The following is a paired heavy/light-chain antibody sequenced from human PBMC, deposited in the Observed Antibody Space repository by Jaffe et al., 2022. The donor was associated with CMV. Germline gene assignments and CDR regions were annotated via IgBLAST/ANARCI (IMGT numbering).Light chain of an antibody. Sequence: SYELTQPPSVSVSPGQTARITCSGDALPKKYGYWYQQKSGQAPVLVIYEDSKRPSGIPERFSGSRSGTMATLTVSGAQVEDEADYYCYSTDSSGHHGGVFGGGTKLTVL. CDR2: EDS. CDR1: ALPKKY. J-gene: IGLJ2*01. CDR3: YSTDSSGHHGGV. V-gene: IGLV3-10*01.
Heavy chain of an antibody. CDR2: IKQDGSEK. J-gene: IGHJ4*02. CDR1: GFSFSDYW. D-gene: IGHD3-3*01. V-gene: IGHV3-7*04. CDR3: ARGRFTIFGVRREAQNYFDY. Sequence: EVQLVESGGDLVQPGGSLRLSCAASGFSFSDYWMAWVRQAPGKGLEWVANIKQDGSEKLYVDSVKGRFTISKDNGKNSVNLQMNSLRVEDTALYYCARGRFTIFGVRREAQNYFDYWGQGTLVTVSS.